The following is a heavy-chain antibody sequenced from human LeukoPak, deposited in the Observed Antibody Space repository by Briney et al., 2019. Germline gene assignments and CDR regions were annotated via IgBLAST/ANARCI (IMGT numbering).Heavy chain of an antibody. CDR2: ISSSGSTI. CDR3: ARDSRATYYYDSSGMGNWFDP. Sequence: GGSLRLSCAASGFTFSSYEMNWVRQAPGKGLEWVSYISSSGSTIYYADSVKGRFTISRDNAKNSLYLQMNSLRAEDTAVYYCARDSRATYYYDSSGMGNWFDPWGQGTLVTVSS. J-gene: IGHJ5*02. CDR1: GFTFSSYE. V-gene: IGHV3-48*03. D-gene: IGHD3-22*01.